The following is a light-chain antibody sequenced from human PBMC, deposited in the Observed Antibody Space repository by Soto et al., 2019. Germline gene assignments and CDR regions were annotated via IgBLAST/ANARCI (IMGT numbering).Light chain of an antibody. J-gene: IGKJ1*01. V-gene: IGKV1-5*03. CDR1: QTISSW. Sequence: DIPMTQSPSTLSGSVGDRVTITCRASQTISSWLAWYQQKPGKAPKLLIYKASTLKSGVASRFSGSGSGTEFTLTISRLQPDDFATYDCQQYNSYAEAFGEGTKVELK. CDR2: KAS. CDR3: QQYNSYAEA.